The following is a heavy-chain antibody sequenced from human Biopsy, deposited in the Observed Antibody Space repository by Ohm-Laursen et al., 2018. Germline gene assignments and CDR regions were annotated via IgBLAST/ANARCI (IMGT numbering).Heavy chain of an antibody. V-gene: IGHV3-9*01. D-gene: IGHD7-27*01. J-gene: IGHJ4*02. Sequence: SSLRLSCTASGFTFDDYAMHWVRQAPGKGLEWVSGISWNSGSIGYADSVKGRFTISRDNAKNSLYLQMNSLRAEDTAVFYCAKDLRNNNWGVENWGQGTLVTVSS. CDR1: GFTFDDYA. CDR3: AKDLRNNNWGVEN. CDR2: ISWNSGSI.